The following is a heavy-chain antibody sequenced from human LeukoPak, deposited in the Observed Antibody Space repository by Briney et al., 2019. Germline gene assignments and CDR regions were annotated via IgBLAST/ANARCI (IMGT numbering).Heavy chain of an antibody. CDR2: ISYDGSNK. Sequence: GGSLRLSCAASGFTFSSYGMHWVRQAPGKGLEWVAVISYDGSNKYYADSVKGRFTISRDNSKNTLYLQMNSLRAEDTAVYYCAKDKLTVRGVMDYWGQGTLVTVSS. CDR1: GFTFSSYG. D-gene: IGHD3-10*01. J-gene: IGHJ4*02. V-gene: IGHV3-30*18. CDR3: AKDKLTVRGVMDY.